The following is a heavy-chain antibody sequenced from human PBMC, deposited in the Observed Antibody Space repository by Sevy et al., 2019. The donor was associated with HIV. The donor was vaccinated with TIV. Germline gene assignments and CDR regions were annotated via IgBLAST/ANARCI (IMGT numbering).Heavy chain of an antibody. J-gene: IGHJ6*02. Sequence: GGSLRLSCAASGFTFSTYGMHWVRQAPGKGLEWVAFIRFDGTIKYYTDSVKCRLTISRDNSKNTLYLQMNSLRAEDTAVYFCAKVLHIVVVPAAIDYYYGMDVWGQGTTVTVSS. CDR1: GFTFSTYG. V-gene: IGHV3-30*02. CDR3: AKVLHIVVVPAAIDYYYGMDV. D-gene: IGHD2-2*01. CDR2: IRFDGTIK.